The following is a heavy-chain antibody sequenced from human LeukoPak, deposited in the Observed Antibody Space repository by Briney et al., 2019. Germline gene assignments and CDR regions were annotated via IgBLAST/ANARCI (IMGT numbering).Heavy chain of an antibody. V-gene: IGHV4-59*12. D-gene: IGHD4-17*01. Sequence: SETLSLTCTVSGGSINSYYWSWIRQPPGKGLEWIGYIYYSGSTNYNPSLKSRVTISVDTSKNQFSLKLSSVTAADTAVYYCARWDFYGDYVDYWGQGTLVTVSS. CDR3: ARWDFYGDYVDY. CDR2: IYYSGST. CDR1: GGSINSYY. J-gene: IGHJ4*02.